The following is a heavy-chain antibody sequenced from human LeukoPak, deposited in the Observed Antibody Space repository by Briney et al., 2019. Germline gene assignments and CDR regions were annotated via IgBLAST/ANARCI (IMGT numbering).Heavy chain of an antibody. CDR1: GFTFSNYW. V-gene: IGHV3-7*01. CDR3: AKEGDYYGSGSYRDGFDI. CDR2: IKQDGSEK. D-gene: IGHD3-10*01. J-gene: IGHJ3*02. Sequence: PGGSLRLSCATSGFTFSNYWMSWVRQAPGKGLEWVANIKQDGSEKYYADSVKGRFTISRDNAKNSLYLQMNSLRPEDTAVYYCAKEGDYYGSGSYRDGFDIWGQGTRATVSS.